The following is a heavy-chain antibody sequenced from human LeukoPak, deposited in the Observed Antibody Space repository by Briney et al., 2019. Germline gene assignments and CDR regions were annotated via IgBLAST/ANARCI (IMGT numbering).Heavy chain of an antibody. D-gene: IGHD4-17*01. CDR1: GFTFSGSA. J-gene: IGHJ4*02. V-gene: IGHV3-73*01. CDR2: IRSKANSYAT. CDR3: AKTGYGDYNYYFDY. Sequence: GGSLRLSCAASGFTFSGSAMHWVRQASGKGLEWVGRIRSKANSYATAYAASVKGRFTISRDDSKNTAYLQMNSLRAEDTAVYYCAKTGYGDYNYYFDYWGQGTLVTVSS.